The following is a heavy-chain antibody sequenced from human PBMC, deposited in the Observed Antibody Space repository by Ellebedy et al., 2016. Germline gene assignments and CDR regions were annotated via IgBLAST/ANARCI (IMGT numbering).Heavy chain of an antibody. CDR3: ARGRTSIAARNYFDY. J-gene: IGHJ4*02. CDR2: IYYSGST. D-gene: IGHD6-6*01. Sequence: SETLSLTXTVSGGSISSSSYYWGWIRQPPGKGLEWIGSIYYSGSTYYNPSLKSRVTISVDTSKNQFSLKLSSVTAADTAVYYCARGRTSIAARNYFDYWGQGTLVTVSS. CDR1: GGSISSSSYY. V-gene: IGHV4-39*07.